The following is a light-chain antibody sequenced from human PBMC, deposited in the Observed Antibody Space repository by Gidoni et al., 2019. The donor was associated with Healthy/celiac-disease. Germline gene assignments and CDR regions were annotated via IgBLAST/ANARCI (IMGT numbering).Light chain of an antibody. CDR3: QQYYSTPRT. CDR1: QSVLYSSNNKNY. CDR2: WAS. J-gene: IGKJ1*01. Sequence: DIVMTQSPDSLAVSLGERATINCKSSQSVLYSSNNKNYLAWYKQKPGQPPKLLIYWASTRESVVPDRFSGSGSGTDFTLTISSLQAEDVAVYYCQQYYSTPRTFGQGTKVEIK. V-gene: IGKV4-1*01.